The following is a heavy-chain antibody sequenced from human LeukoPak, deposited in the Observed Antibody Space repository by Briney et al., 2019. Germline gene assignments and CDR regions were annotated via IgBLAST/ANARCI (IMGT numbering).Heavy chain of an antibody. Sequence: GGSLRLSCAASGFTFSSYSMNWVRQAPGKGLEWVSSISSSSSYIYYADSVKGRFTISRDNAKNSLYLQMNSLRAEDTAVYYCARDIWLLGRDGYNYSDYWGQGTLVTVSS. CDR2: ISSSSSYI. CDR3: ARDIWLLGRDGYNYSDY. D-gene: IGHD5-24*01. CDR1: GFTFSSYS. J-gene: IGHJ4*02. V-gene: IGHV3-21*04.